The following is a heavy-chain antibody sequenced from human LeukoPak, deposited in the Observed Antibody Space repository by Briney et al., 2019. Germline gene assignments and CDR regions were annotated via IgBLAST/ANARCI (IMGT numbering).Heavy chain of an antibody. CDR1: GFTFSNAW. Sequence: PGGSLRLSCAASGFTFSNAWMSWVRQAPGKGLEWVGRIKSKTDGGTTDYAAPVKGRFTISRDDSKNTLYLQMNSLKTEDTAVYYCTTEPPIVVVPPAYYFDYWGQGTLVTVSS. V-gene: IGHV3-15*01. CDR2: IKSKTDGGTT. CDR3: TTEPPIVVVPPAYYFDY. D-gene: IGHD2-2*01. J-gene: IGHJ4*02.